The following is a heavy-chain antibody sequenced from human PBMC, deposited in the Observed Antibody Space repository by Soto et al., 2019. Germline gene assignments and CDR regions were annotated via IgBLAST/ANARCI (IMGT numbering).Heavy chain of an antibody. CDR3: ARGSSRLDY. Sequence: KSSETLSLTCTVSGGSISSFYWSWIRQPAGKGLEWIGRIYSGGRINYNPSLKSRVTMSVDTSKNQFSLRLSSVTAADTAMYYCARGSSRLDYWGQGTLVTVSS. V-gene: IGHV4-4*07. CDR2: IYSGGRI. CDR1: GGSISSFY. J-gene: IGHJ4*02. D-gene: IGHD6-13*01.